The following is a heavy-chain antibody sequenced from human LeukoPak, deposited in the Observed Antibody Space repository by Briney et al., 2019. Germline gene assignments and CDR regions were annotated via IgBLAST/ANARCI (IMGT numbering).Heavy chain of an antibody. V-gene: IGHV5-51*01. J-gene: IGHJ4*02. CDR1: GYSFTSYW. CDR2: IYPLYSDT. CDR3: ARQDGDYPVGY. Sequence: GESLKTSCKGSGYSFTSYWIGWLRQMPAKGLEWVGIIYPLYSDTRFNPFFQGQVTISADKSISSAYLQWSSLKAPDTAMYYCARQDGDYPVGYWGQGTLVTVSS. D-gene: IGHD4-17*01.